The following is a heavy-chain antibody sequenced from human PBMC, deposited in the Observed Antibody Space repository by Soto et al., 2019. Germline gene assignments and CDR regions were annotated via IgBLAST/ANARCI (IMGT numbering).Heavy chain of an antibody. CDR2: IHQDGSEE. V-gene: IGHV3-7*03. J-gene: IGHJ5*02. D-gene: IGHD3-10*01. CDR3: ARQRAGACES. CDR1: GFTFTIYW. Sequence: GGSLRLSCEASGFTFTIYWMSWVRKAPGKGLEWVANIHQDGSEEDFADSVRGRFTIFRDNARNSLYLQMHSLRAEDTAVYYCARQRAGACESWGRGTLVTVSS.